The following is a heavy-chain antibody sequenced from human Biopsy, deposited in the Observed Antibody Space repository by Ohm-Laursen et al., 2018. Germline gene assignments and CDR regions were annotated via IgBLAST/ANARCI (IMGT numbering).Heavy chain of an antibody. V-gene: IGHV4-59*11. Sequence: GTLSLTCTVSGGSFTGHYWTWIRQPPGQGLEWIGHISHTGYTSYKSSLKSRVTISLDTSRKHFSLRLKSLAAADTAVYYCARGSNEYGGLYFPHWGQGTLVTVSS. CDR1: GGSFTGHY. CDR3: ARGSNEYGGLYFPH. CDR2: ISHTGYT. J-gene: IGHJ1*01. D-gene: IGHD4-23*01.